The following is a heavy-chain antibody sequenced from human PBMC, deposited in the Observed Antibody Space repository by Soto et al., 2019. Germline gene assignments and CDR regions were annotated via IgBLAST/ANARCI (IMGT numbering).Heavy chain of an antibody. CDR1: GFTFSDFY. D-gene: IGHD2-2*02. Sequence: QVQLVESGGGLVKPGGSLRLSCAASGFTFSDFYMSWFRQAPGKGLEWVSYISSSSAYTNYADSVKGRFTISRDNAKNSLYLQMNSLRAEDTAVYYCARDIVVIPTARPNDAFDIWGQGTMVIVSS. CDR3: ARDIVVIPTARPNDAFDI. CDR2: ISSSSAYT. J-gene: IGHJ3*02. V-gene: IGHV3-11*05.